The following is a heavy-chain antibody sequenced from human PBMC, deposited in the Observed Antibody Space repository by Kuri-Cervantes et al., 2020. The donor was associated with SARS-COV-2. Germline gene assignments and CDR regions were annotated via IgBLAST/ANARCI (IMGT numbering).Heavy chain of an antibody. D-gene: IGHD2-21*01. J-gene: IGHJ4*02. CDR1: GGSISSSSYY. CDR2: ISYRGYT. Sequence: LRLSCTVSGGSISSSSYYWGWIRQPPGKGLEWIGYISYRGYTHYNPSLKSRASISLDASKNQFSLQLASVTAADTAVFFCAREVVVVPAASYFDNWGQGTLVTVSS. V-gene: IGHV4-30-4*08. CDR3: AREVVVVPAASYFDN.